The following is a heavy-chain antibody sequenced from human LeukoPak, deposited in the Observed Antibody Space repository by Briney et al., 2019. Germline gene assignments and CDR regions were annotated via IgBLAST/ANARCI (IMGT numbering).Heavy chain of an antibody. Sequence: GSPRHSCAASGFSPSSYDMHWGRHTPEKGLEWVSAIGTAGDPYYPGCVKGRFTISRENAKNSLYLQMNSLRAGETAVYYCARDRSGMDVWGQGTTVTVSS. J-gene: IGHJ6*02. D-gene: IGHD3-10*01. V-gene: IGHV3-13*05. CDR1: GFSPSSYD. CDR2: IGTAGDP. CDR3: ARDRSGMDV.